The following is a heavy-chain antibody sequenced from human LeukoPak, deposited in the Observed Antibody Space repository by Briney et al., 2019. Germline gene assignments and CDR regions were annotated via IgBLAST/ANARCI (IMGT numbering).Heavy chain of an antibody. D-gene: IGHD6-19*01. J-gene: IGHJ4*02. CDR2: IYPSDSDT. CDR1: GYTFTNYW. Sequence: GESLKISCKGSGYTFTNYWIGWVRQMPVKGLEWMGVIYPSDSDTRYSPSFQGQVTISADKSITTAYLQWSSLKASDTAMYYCARHAGAYTSGWYEDHWGQGTLVTVSS. V-gene: IGHV5-51*01. CDR3: ARHAGAYTSGWYEDH.